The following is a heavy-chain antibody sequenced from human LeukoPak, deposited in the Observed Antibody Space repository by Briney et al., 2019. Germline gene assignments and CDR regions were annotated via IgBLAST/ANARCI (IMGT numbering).Heavy chain of an antibody. D-gene: IGHD2-15*01. Sequence: SVKVSCKASGGTFSSYAISWVRQAPGQGLEWMGRIIPILGIASYAQKFQGRVTITADKSTSTAYMELSSLRSEDTAVYYCAHLPPVAATPFSFSVRSDNWFDPWGQGTLVTVSS. CDR2: IIPILGIA. CDR1: GGTFSSYA. V-gene: IGHV1-69*04. J-gene: IGHJ5*02. CDR3: AHLPPVAATPFSFSVRSDNWFDP.